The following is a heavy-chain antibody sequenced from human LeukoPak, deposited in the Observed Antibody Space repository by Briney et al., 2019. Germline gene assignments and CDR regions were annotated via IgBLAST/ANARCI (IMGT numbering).Heavy chain of an antibody. Sequence: PGGSLRLSCAASGFTFSSYAMSWVRQAPGKGLEWVSVIYSGGSTYYADSVKGRFTISRDNSKNTLYLQMNSLRAEDTAVYYCARRGDFWSGSDYWGQGTLVTVSS. CDR1: GFTFSSYA. J-gene: IGHJ4*02. CDR2: IYSGGST. D-gene: IGHD3-3*01. CDR3: ARRGDFWSGSDY. V-gene: IGHV3-53*01.